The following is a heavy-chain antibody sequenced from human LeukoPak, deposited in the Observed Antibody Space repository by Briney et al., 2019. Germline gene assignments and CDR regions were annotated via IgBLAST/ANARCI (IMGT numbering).Heavy chain of an antibody. CDR1: SYTFTNYG. CDR2: ISAYNGNT. V-gene: IGHV1-18*01. Sequence: ASVKVSCKASSYTFTNYGISWVRQAPGQGLEWMGWISAYNGNTNYAQSLQDRVSMTTDTSATTAYMELRSLRSDDTAVYYCARYYDILTGFDVWGQGTMVTVSS. J-gene: IGHJ3*01. CDR3: ARYYDILTGFDV. D-gene: IGHD3-9*01.